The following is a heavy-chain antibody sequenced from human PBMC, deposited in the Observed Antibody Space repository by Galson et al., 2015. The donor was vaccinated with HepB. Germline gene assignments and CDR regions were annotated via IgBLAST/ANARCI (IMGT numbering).Heavy chain of an antibody. Sequence: SLRLSCAASGFTFSSYAMHWVRQAPGKGLEYVSAISSNGGSTYYADSVKGRFTISRDNSKNTLYLQMDSLRAEDMAVYYCARERAARHLLGYYYYGMDVWGQGTTVTVSS. CDR1: GFTFSSYA. CDR2: ISSNGGST. CDR3: ARERAARHLLGYYYYGMDV. V-gene: IGHV3-64*02. J-gene: IGHJ6*02. D-gene: IGHD6-6*01.